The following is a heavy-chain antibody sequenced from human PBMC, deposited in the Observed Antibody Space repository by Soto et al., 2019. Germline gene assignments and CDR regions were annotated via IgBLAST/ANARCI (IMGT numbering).Heavy chain of an antibody. CDR3: ATRSGGGGAFDF. V-gene: IGHV3-48*03. J-gene: IGHJ3*01. CDR1: GLTFSNYE. CDR2: IGRGGTTT. Sequence: GGSLRLSCAASGLTFSNYEMNWVRQAPGKGLEWVSYIGRGGTTTYYADSLKGRFTISRDNAKNSLYLQMNSLRAEDTAVYYCATRSGGGGAFDFWGQGTMVTVSS. D-gene: IGHD3-10*01.